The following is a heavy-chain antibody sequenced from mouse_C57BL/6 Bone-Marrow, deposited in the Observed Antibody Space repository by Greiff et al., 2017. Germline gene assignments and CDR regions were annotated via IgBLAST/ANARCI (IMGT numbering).Heavy chain of an antibody. Sequence: QVQLKESGAELAKPGASVKLSCKASGYTFTSYWMHWVKQRPGQGLEWIGYINPSSGYTKYNQKFKDKATLTADKSSSTAYMQLSSLTYEDSAVYYCERSFYGPSWVAYWGQGTLVTVSA. CDR3: ERSFYGPSWVAY. V-gene: IGHV1-7*01. CDR1: GYTFTSYW. J-gene: IGHJ3*01. D-gene: IGHD1-2*01. CDR2: INPSSGYT.